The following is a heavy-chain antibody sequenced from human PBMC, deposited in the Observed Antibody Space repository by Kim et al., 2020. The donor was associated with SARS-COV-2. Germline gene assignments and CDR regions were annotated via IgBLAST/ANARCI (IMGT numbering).Heavy chain of an antibody. V-gene: IGHV3-48*03. CDR3: ARRYCSSTSCIFDY. J-gene: IGHJ4*02. Sequence: GSVKGRFTISRDNAKNSLYLQLNSLRAEDTAVYYCARRYCSSTSCIFDYWGQGTLVTVSS. D-gene: IGHD2-2*01.